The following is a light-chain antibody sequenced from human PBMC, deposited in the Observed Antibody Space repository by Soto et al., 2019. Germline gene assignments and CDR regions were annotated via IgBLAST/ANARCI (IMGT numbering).Light chain of an antibody. CDR2: NVN. CDR1: SSDIGGYDF. J-gene: IGLJ1*01. Sequence: SVLAQPPSASGSPGQAVTISCTGTSSDIGGYDFVSWYQVRPGEAPQLIIYNVNGRPSGVPRRFSGSKSGNTASLTVSGLQAVDEADYYCSSYSDTNIYVFGTGTKVTVL. V-gene: IGLV2-8*01. CDR3: SSYSDTNIYV.